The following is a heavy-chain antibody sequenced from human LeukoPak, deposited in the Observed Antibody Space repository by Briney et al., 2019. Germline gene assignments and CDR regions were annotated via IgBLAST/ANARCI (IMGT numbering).Heavy chain of an antibody. D-gene: IGHD3-10*01. CDR2: IYYSGSI. V-gene: IGHV4-30-4*01. Sequence: SQTLSLTCSVSGGSISSGAYFWSWIRQPPGKGLEWIGYIYYSGSIYYNPSLKSRATISVDTSKNQFSLKLSSVTAADTAVYYCARGGGITDNGMDVWGQGTTVAVSS. J-gene: IGHJ6*02. CDR1: GGSISSGAYF. CDR3: ARGGGITDNGMDV.